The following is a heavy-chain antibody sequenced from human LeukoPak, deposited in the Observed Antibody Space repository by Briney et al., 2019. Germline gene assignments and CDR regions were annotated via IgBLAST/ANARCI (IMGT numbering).Heavy chain of an antibody. J-gene: IGHJ6*02. CDR3: ARDGVVPAAIRPYYYYYGMDV. V-gene: IGHV4-30-4*01. D-gene: IGHD2-2*02. CDR2: IYYSGST. CDR1: GGSISSGDYY. Sequence: SQTLSLTCTVSGGSISSGDYYWSWICQPPGKGLEWIGYIYYSGSTYYNPSLKSRVTISVDTSKNQFSLKLSSVTAADTAVYYCARDGVVPAAIRPYYYYYGMDVWGQGTTVTVSS.